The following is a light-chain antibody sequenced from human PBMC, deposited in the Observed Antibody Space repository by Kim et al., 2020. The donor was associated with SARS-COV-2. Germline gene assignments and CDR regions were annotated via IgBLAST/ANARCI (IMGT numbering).Light chain of an antibody. V-gene: IGKV1-5*01. CDR2: DAS. CDR3: QQYSNYWT. CDR1: QDISDW. J-gene: IGKJ1*01. Sequence: ASLGDRVTTTCRASQDISDWLAWYQQKPGKAPKVVIYDASTLGSGVPSRFSGSGFGTEFTLTISSLQTDDVATYYCQQYSNYWTFGQGTKVDIK.